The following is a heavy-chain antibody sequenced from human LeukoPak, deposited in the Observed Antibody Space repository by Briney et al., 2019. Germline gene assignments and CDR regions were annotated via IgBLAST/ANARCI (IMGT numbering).Heavy chain of an antibody. CDR2: IKQDGSEK. D-gene: IGHD5-24*01. V-gene: IGHV3-7*01. CDR3: ARELRRGDGCRANIDY. Sequence: GGSLRLSCAASGFTFSSYWMSWVRQAPGKGLEWVANIKQDGSEKYYVDSVKGRFTISRDNAKNSLYLQMNSLRAEDTAVYYCARELRRGDGCRANIDYWGQGTLVTVSS. J-gene: IGHJ4*02. CDR1: GFTFSSYW.